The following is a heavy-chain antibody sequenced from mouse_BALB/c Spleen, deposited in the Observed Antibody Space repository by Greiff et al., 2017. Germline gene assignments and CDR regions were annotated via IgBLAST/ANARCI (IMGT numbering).Heavy chain of an antibody. D-gene: IGHD2-1*01. J-gene: IGHJ2*01. V-gene: IGHV5-4*02. CDR2: ISDGGSYT. Sequence: EVQRVESGGGLVKPGGSLKLSCAASGFTLSDYYMYWVRQTPEKRLEWVATISDGGSYTYYPDSVKGRFTISRDNAKNNLYLQMSSLKSEDTAMYYCARGNGNCFDYWGQGTTLTVSS. CDR3: ARGNGNCFDY. CDR1: GFTLSDYY.